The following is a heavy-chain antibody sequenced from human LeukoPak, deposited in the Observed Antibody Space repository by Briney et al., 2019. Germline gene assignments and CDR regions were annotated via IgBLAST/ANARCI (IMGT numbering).Heavy chain of an antibody. J-gene: IGHJ4*02. D-gene: IGHD3-22*01. CDR2: ITSGSSYI. CDR1: GFTFSSYN. CDR3: ARDYYDSSGYYYFDY. Sequence: GGSLRLSCAASGFTFSSYNMNWVRQAPGKGLEWVSSITSGSSYIYYADSLKGRFTISRDNAKNSLYLQMNSLRAEDTAVYYCARDYYDSSGYYYFDYWGQGTLVTVSS. V-gene: IGHV3-21*01.